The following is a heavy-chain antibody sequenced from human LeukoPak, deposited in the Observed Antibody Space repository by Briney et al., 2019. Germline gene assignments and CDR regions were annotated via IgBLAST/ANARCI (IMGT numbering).Heavy chain of an antibody. J-gene: IGHJ4*02. CDR1: GFTVSSNY. CDR3: AREIIQLPGYFDY. V-gene: IGHV3-53*01. D-gene: IGHD5-18*01. Sequence: GGSLRLSCAASGFTVSSNYMSWVRQAPGKGLEWVSVIYSGGSTYYADSVKGRFTISRDNSKNTLYPQMNSLRAEDTAVYYCAREIIQLPGYFDYWGQGTLVTVSS. CDR2: IYSGGST.